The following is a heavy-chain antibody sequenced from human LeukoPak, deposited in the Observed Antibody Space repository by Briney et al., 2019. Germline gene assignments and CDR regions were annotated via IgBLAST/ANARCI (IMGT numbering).Heavy chain of an antibody. Sequence: ASETLSLTCAVYGGSFSGYYWSWIRQPPGKGLEWIGEINHSGSTNCNPSLKSRVTISVDTSKNQFSLKLSSVTAADTAVYYCARGPRYSSGWYLYWGQGTLVTVSS. D-gene: IGHD6-19*01. CDR3: ARGPRYSSGWYLY. V-gene: IGHV4-34*01. CDR2: INHSGST. J-gene: IGHJ4*02. CDR1: GGSFSGYY.